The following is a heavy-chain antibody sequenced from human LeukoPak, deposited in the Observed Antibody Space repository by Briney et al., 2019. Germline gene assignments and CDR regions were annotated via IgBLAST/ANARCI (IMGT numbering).Heavy chain of an antibody. CDR3: ASTQEAGYSSGWYDSYYYYYMDV. CDR1: GGSISSSSYY. J-gene: IGHJ6*03. Sequence: SETLSLTCTVSGGSISSSSYYWGWIRQPPGKGLEWIGSIYYSGTTYYNPSLKSRVTISVDTSKNQFSLKLSSVTAADTAVYYCASTQEAGYSSGWYDSYYYYYMDVWGKGTTVTISS. D-gene: IGHD6-19*01. CDR2: IYYSGTT. V-gene: IGHV4-39*07.